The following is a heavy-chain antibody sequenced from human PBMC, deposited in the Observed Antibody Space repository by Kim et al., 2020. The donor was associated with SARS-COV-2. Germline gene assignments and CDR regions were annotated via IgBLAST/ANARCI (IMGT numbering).Heavy chain of an antibody. CDR2: IYYSGST. CDR3: ARSPPGYYDSSGYYYFDY. V-gene: IGHV4-59*08. J-gene: IGHJ4*02. Sequence: SETLSLTCTVSGGSISSYYWSWIRQPPGKGLEWIGYIYYSGSTNYNPSLKSRVTISVDTSKNQFSLKLSSVTAADTAVYYCARSPPGYYDSSGYYYFDYWGQGTLVTVSS. CDR1: GGSISSYY. D-gene: IGHD3-22*01.